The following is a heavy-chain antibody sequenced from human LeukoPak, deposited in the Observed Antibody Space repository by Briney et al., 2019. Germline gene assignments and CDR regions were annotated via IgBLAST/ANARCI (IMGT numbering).Heavy chain of an antibody. CDR2: IIPILGIA. J-gene: IGHJ4*02. D-gene: IGHD1-20*01. Sequence: AVKVSCKASGGTFSSYTISCVRQAPGQGLEWMGSIIPILGIANYAQKFQGRVTITADKSTSTAYMELSSLRSEDTAVYYCARDGVQSITGTEYYFDYWGQGTLVTVSS. CDR1: GGTFSSYT. CDR3: ARDGVQSITGTEYYFDY. V-gene: IGHV1-69*04.